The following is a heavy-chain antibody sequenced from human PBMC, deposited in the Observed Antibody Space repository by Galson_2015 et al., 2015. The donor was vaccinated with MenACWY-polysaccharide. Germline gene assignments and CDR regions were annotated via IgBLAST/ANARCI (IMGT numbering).Heavy chain of an antibody. D-gene: IGHD3-10*01. V-gene: IGHV3-9*01. J-gene: IGHJ4*02. CDR2: ISWNSGSI. Sequence: SLRLSCAASGFTFDDYAMHWVRQAPGKGLEWFSGISWNSGSIGYADSVKGRFAISRDNAKNSLYLQMNSLRAEDTALYYCAKAPEFMVRGVFDYWGQGTLVTVSS. CDR1: GFTFDDYA. CDR3: AKAPEFMVRGVFDY.